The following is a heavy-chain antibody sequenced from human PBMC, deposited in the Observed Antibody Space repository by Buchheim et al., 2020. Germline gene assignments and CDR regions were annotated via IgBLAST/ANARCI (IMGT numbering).Heavy chain of an antibody. Sequence: QVQLVESGGGVVQPGRSLRLSCAASGFTFSSYAMHWVRQAPGKGLEWVAVISYDGSNKYYADSVKGRFTISRDNSKNTLYLQMNSLRAEDTAVYCCARDILTGYYNGHYYYYGMDVWGQGTT. CDR1: GFTFSSYA. CDR3: ARDILTGYYNGHYYYYGMDV. V-gene: IGHV3-30*04. CDR2: ISYDGSNK. D-gene: IGHD3-9*01. J-gene: IGHJ6*02.